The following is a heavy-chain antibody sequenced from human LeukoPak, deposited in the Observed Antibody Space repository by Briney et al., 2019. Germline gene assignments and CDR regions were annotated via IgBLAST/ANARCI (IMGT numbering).Heavy chain of an antibody. D-gene: IGHD2-2*01. CDR1: GFTFSSYG. CDR3: AREGPSSLVYGMDV. J-gene: IGHJ6*04. V-gene: IGHV3-33*01. CDR2: IWYDGSNK. Sequence: GGSLRLSCAASGFTFSSYGMHWVRQAPGKGLEWVAVIWYDGSNKYYADSVKGRFTISRDNSKNTLYLQMNSLRAEDTAVYYCAREGPSSLVYGMDVWGKGTTVTVSS.